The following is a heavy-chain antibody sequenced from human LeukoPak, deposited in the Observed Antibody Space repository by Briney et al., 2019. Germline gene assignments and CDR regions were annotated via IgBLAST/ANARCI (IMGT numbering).Heavy chain of an antibody. Sequence: SVKVSCKASGGTFSSYAISWVGQAPGQGVEWMGGIIAIFGKANYAQKFQGRVTITTDENKSTAYMEMSRLRSEDTAVYYCARDLRRSVTKKTEYFQHWGQGTLVTVSS. CDR2: IIAIFGKA. CDR3: ARDLRRSVTKKTEYFQH. J-gene: IGHJ1*01. V-gene: IGHV1-69*05. D-gene: IGHD4-17*01. CDR1: GGTFSSYA.